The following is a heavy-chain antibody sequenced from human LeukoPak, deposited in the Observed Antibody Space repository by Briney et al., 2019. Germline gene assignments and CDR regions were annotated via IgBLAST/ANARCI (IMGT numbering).Heavy chain of an antibody. CDR1: GYTFTGYF. CDR3: ARDERYDSSGYPFDY. J-gene: IGHJ4*02. CDR2: INPNSGGT. Sequence: ASVRVSCKASGYTFTGYFIHWVRQAPGQGLEWMGWINPNSGGTNYAQKFQGRVTMTRDTSISTAYMELSRLRSDDTAVYYCARDERYDSSGYPFDYWGQGTLVTVSS. D-gene: IGHD3-22*01. V-gene: IGHV1-2*02.